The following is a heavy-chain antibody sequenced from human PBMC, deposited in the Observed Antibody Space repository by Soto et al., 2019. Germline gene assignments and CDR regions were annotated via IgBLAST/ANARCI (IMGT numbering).Heavy chain of an antibody. V-gene: IGHV1-58*01. D-gene: IGHD3-22*01. CDR3: AAGAKGYYDSSGYATYYYYGMDV. Sequence: ASVKVSCKASGFTFTSSAVQWVRQARGQRLEWIGWIVVGSGNTNYAQKFQERVTITRDMSTSTAYMELSSLRSEDTAVYYCAAGAKGYYDSSGYATYYYYGMDVWGQGTTVTVS. CDR2: IVVGSGNT. J-gene: IGHJ6*02. CDR1: GFTFTSSA.